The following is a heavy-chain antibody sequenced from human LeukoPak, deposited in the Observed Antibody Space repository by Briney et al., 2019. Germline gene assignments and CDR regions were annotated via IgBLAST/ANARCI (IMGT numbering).Heavy chain of an antibody. CDR3: ARRDGDYDGAHFDY. D-gene: IGHD4-17*01. CDR1: GGSMSSFY. J-gene: IGHJ4*02. Sequence: SETLSLTCTVSGGSMSSFYWSWIRQPPGKGLEWIGYIYYSGSTNYNPSLKSRVTISVDTSKNQFSLNLSSVTAADTAVYYCARRDGDYDGAHFDYWGQGSLVTVSS. V-gene: IGHV4-59*08. CDR2: IYYSGST.